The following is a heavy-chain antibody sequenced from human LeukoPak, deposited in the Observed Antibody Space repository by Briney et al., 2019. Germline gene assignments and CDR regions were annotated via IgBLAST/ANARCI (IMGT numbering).Heavy chain of an antibody. CDR3: ARTGSGGLDAFDI. J-gene: IGHJ3*02. Sequence: GGSLRLSCAASGFKFSDHYMNWIRQAPGKGLEWVSYIGNGGTTIYYSDSVKGRFTTSRDNAKNSLYLQMNSLRAEDTAVYYCARTGSGGLDAFDIWGQGTMVTVSS. V-gene: IGHV3-11*04. D-gene: IGHD1-1*01. CDR2: IGNGGTTI. CDR1: GFKFSDHY.